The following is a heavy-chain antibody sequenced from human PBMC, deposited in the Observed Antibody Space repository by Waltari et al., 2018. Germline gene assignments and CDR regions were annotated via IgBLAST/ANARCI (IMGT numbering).Heavy chain of an antibody. CDR2: INAGNGNT. Sequence: QVQLVQSGAGGKKPGASVKVSCKASGYTFTTYAIRWVRQAPGQRLEWMGWINAGNGNTKYSQKFQGRVTITRDTSASTAYMELSSLRSEDTAVYYCAKAYSWYNLWDYWGQGTLVTVSS. CDR3: AKAYSWYNLWDY. D-gene: IGHD6-13*01. V-gene: IGHV1-3*01. CDR1: GYTFTTYA. J-gene: IGHJ4*02.